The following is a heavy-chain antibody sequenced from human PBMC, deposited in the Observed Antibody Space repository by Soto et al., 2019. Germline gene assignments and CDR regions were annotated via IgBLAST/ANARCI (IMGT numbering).Heavy chain of an antibody. CDR1: GDSITASYSN. Sequence: QLQLRESGPGLVRPSETLSLTCTVSGDSITASYSNWAWILKPPGKGLEWIGTCYYSGTTSQNPPLRSRITISGDTSRTQFSLNLRSVTAADSGVYYCAKLVRDDVRRSDLDHWGQGTLVTVSS. CDR2: CYYSGTT. CDR3: AKLVRDDVRRSDLDH. V-gene: IGHV4-39*01. J-gene: IGHJ4*02. D-gene: IGHD3-10*02.